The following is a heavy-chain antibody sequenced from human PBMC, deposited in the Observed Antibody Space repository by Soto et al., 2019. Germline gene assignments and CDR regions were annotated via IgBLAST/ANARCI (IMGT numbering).Heavy chain of an antibody. CDR3: ARSRYCSSTSCYLHYGMDV. J-gene: IGHJ6*02. CDR1: GYTFTGYY. Sequence: ASVKVSCKASGYTFTGYYMHWVRQAPGQGLKWMGWINPNSGGTNYAQKFQGWVTMTRDTSISTAYMELSRLRSDDTAVYYCARSRYCSSTSCYLHYGMDVWGQGTTVTVSS. CDR2: INPNSGGT. V-gene: IGHV1-2*04. D-gene: IGHD2-2*01.